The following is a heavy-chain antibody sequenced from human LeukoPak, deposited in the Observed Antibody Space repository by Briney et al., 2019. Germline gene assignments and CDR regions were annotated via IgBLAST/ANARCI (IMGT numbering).Heavy chain of an antibody. CDR3: ARDRGSGWYLGRGDAFDI. D-gene: IGHD6-19*01. J-gene: IGHJ3*02. Sequence: ASETLSLTCAVSGASISSSNYYWGWVRQSPGKGLEWIGNIYSSGNTYYNASLKSRVTMYIDTSKNQFSLKLSSVTAADTAVYYCARDRGSGWYLGRGDAFDIWGQGTMVTVSS. V-gene: IGHV4-39*07. CDR1: GASISSSNYY. CDR2: IYSSGNT.